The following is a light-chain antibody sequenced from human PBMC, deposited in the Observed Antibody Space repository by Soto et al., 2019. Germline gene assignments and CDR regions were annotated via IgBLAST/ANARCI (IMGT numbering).Light chain of an antibody. CDR3: QQYRSSPPGYT. Sequence: EIVLTQSPGTLSLSPGERATLSCRASQSVSSSYLAWYQQKPGQAPRLLIYGASSRATGIPDRLSGSGSGTDFTLTISRLEPEDFAVYYCQQYRSSPPGYTFGQGTKLEIK. CDR1: QSVSSSY. J-gene: IGKJ2*01. V-gene: IGKV3-20*01. CDR2: GAS.